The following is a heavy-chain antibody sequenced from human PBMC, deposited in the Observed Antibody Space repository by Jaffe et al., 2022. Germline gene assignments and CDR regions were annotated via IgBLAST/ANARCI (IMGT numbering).Heavy chain of an antibody. D-gene: IGHD6-19*01. CDR1: GGSISSYY. Sequence: QVQLQESGPGLVKPSETLSLTCTVSGGSISSYYWSWIRQPPGKGLEWIGYIYYSGSTNYNPSLKSRVTISVDTSKNQFSLKLSSVTAADTAVYYCARGQAWSSSGWYEFDYWGQGTLVTVSS. CDR3: ARGQAWSSSGWYEFDY. J-gene: IGHJ4*02. V-gene: IGHV4-59*01. CDR2: IYYSGST.